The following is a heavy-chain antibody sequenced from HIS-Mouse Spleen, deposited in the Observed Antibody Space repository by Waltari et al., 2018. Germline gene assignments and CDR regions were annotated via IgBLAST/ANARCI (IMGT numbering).Heavy chain of an antibody. CDR2: NNHSGST. Sequence: QVQLQQWGAGLLKPSETLSLTCAVYGGSFSGYYWSWIRQPPGKGLGWIGENNHSGSTNYNPSLRSRVTISVDTSKNQFSLKLSSVTAADTAVYYCARAGIAAAGTPDYWGQGTLVTVSS. V-gene: IGHV4-34*01. J-gene: IGHJ4*02. CDR1: GGSFSGYY. D-gene: IGHD6-13*01. CDR3: ARAGIAAAGTPDY.